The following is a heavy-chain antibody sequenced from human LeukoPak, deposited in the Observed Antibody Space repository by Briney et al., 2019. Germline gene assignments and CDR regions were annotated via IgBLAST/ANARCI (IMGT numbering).Heavy chain of an antibody. CDR1: GGSISTYY. Sequence: SETLSLTCTVSGGSISTYYWSWIRQPPGKGLEWIGSIDYSGSTNYNPSLRSRVTISEDTSKNQFSLKLTSVIAADTAVYYCARDRPLYGMDVWGQGTTVTVSS. J-gene: IGHJ6*02. CDR2: IDYSGST. D-gene: IGHD6-6*01. CDR3: ARDRPLYGMDV. V-gene: IGHV4-59*01.